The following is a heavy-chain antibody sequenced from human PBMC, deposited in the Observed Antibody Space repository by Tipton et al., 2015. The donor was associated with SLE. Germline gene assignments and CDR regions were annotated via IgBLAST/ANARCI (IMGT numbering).Heavy chain of an antibody. CDR2: INVYNGNT. Sequence: QLVQSGAEVKKPGAAVKVSCKTSGYTFTSYSISWVRQAPGQGLEWMGWINVYNGNTKYAQSLQGRVTMTTDTSTRTAYMELKNLRSDDTAVYYCARDPYPYHSGTPLWGQGTLVTVSP. CDR3: ARDPYPYHSGTPL. V-gene: IGHV1-18*01. D-gene: IGHD2-15*01. J-gene: IGHJ4*02. CDR1: GYTFTSYS.